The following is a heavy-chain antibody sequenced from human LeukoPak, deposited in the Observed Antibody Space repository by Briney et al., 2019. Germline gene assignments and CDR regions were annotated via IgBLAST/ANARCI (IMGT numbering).Heavy chain of an antibody. Sequence: PGGSLRLPCAASGFTFSDYYMSWVCQAPGKGVEWVSSVSSRTSYPNYADSVKGRFTISRDNAKKSLYLQMNSLRAEDTAVYYCARDLASYTYGSDYWGQGTQVTVSS. D-gene: IGHD5-18*01. CDR1: GFTFSDYY. J-gene: IGHJ4*02. CDR3: ARDLASYTYGSDY. V-gene: IGHV3-11*05. CDR2: VSSRTSYP.